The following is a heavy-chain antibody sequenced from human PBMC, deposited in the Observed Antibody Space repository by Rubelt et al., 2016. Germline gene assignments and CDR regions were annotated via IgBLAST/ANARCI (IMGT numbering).Heavy chain of an antibody. CDR1: GGSISTYY. CDR3: ATPGCSGGSCFDAFDI. V-gene: IGHV4-59*08. J-gene: IGHJ3*02. CDR2: IYYTGST. D-gene: IGHD2-15*01. Sequence: QVQLQESGPGLVKPSETLSLTCSVSGGSISTYYWSWIRQPPGKGLEWIGYIYYTGSTNYNPSLKSRVTISIDTSKNQFSLNRGSGTAADTAVYYCATPGCSGGSCFDAFDIWGQGTMVTVSS.